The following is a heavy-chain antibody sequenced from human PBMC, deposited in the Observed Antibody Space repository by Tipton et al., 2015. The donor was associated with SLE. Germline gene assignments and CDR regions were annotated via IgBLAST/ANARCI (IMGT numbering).Heavy chain of an antibody. V-gene: IGHV4-59*01. CDR3: ARTPWPVAYGMDV. CDR1: GGSMTNYK. Sequence: TLSLTCIVSGGSMTNYKWNWIRQPPGKGLEWIGNIYDSVNTNYNPSLKSRVTISVDTSKNQFSLKLSSVTAADTAVYYCARTPWPVAYGMDVWGQGTTVTVSS. D-gene: IGHD2-15*01. J-gene: IGHJ6*02. CDR2: IYDSVNT.